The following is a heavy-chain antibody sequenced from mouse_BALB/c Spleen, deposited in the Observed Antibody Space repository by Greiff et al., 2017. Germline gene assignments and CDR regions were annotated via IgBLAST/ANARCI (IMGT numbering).Heavy chain of an antibody. J-gene: IGHJ4*01. CDR3: ARREGYGYYAMDY. CDR1: GYTFTSYW. D-gene: IGHD2-10*02. V-gene: IGHV1-87*01. Sequence: QVQLQQYGAELARPGASVKLSCKASGYTFTSYWMQWVKQRPGQGLEWIGAIYPGDGDTRYTQKFKGKATLTADKSSSTAYMQLSSLASEDSAVYYCARREGYGYYAMDYWGQGTSVTVSS. CDR2: IYPGDGDT.